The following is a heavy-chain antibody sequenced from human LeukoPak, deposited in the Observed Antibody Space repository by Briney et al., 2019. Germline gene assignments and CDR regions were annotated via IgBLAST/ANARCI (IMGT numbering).Heavy chain of an antibody. V-gene: IGHV1-46*01. CDR1: GYTFTSYY. J-gene: IGHJ3*02. CDR2: INPSGGST. Sequence: GASVKVSCKASGYTFTSYYMHWVRQAPGQGLEWMGIINPSGGSTSYAQKFQGRVTMTRDTSTSTVYMELSSLRSEDTAVYYCARSVGRVRGVPTGAFDIWGQGTMVTVSS. D-gene: IGHD3-10*01. CDR3: ARSVGRVRGVPTGAFDI.